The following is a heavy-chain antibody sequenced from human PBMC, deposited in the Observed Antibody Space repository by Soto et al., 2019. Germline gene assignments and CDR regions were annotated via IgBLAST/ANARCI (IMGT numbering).Heavy chain of an antibody. Sequence: QVQLVQSGAEVKKPGASVKVSCKASGYTFTSYDINWVRQATGQGLEWMGWMNPNSGNTGYAQKFQGRVTMTRNTSISTGYMELSSLRSEDTAVYYCARLYYYDSSGYPAFDLWGRGTLVTVSS. CDR2: MNPNSGNT. CDR3: ARLYYYDSSGYPAFDL. D-gene: IGHD3-22*01. V-gene: IGHV1-8*01. J-gene: IGHJ2*01. CDR1: GYTFTSYD.